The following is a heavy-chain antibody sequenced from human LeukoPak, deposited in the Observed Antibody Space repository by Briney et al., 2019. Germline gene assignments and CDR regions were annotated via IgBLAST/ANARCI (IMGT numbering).Heavy chain of an antibody. J-gene: IGHJ3*02. CDR3: STNQALDI. V-gene: IGHV3-15*01. CDR1: GFIFSDAW. Sequence: GGSLRLSCAASGFIFSDAWMTWVRRAPGKGLEWVGRIKRIADGGPTDYAAPVKGRFTISRDDSKNTLYLQMNSLKIEDTAVYYCSTNQALDIWGQGTKVTVSS. CDR2: IKRIADGGPT.